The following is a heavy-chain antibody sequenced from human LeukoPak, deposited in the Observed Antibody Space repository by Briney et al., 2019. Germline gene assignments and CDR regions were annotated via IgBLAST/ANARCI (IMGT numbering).Heavy chain of an antibody. D-gene: IGHD6-6*01. V-gene: IGHV4-59*01. Sequence: SETLSLTCTVSGGSISSYYWSWIRQPPGKGLEWIGYIYYSGSTNYNPSLKSRVTISVDTSKNQFSLKLSSVTAADTAVYYCARVSRGRYSSSSGAFDIWGQGTMVTVSS. CDR3: ARVSRGRYSSSSGAFDI. CDR1: GGSISSYY. CDR2: IYYSGST. J-gene: IGHJ3*02.